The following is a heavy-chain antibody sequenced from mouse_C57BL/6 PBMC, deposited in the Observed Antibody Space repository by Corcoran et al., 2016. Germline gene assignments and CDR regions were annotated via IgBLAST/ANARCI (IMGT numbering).Heavy chain of an antibody. CDR2: INPNNGGT. Sequence: EVQLQQSGPELVKPGASVKLSCKASGYTFTDYYMNWVKQSHGKSLEWIGDINPNNGGTSYNQKFKGKATLTVDKSSSTAYMELRSLTSEDSAVYYCARSRWLVGYYYSIDYGGQGPSVTVSS. CDR1: GYTFTDYY. D-gene: IGHD1-1*02. J-gene: IGHJ4*01. CDR3: ARSRWLVGYYYSIDY. V-gene: IGHV1-26*01.